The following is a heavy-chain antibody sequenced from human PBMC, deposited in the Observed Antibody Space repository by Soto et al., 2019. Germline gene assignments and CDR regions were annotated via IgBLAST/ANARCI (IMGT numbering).Heavy chain of an antibody. J-gene: IGHJ5*02. Sequence: PSETLSLTCSVSGGSVSNKTYYWSWIRQPPGKRLEWLGYVSCSGTTNHRPSLKGGVTMSIDTSKNHLSLTLSSVPAADPDVYYCASNIYYGDYNCFDPWGQGTLVTVSS. D-gene: IGHD4-17*01. V-gene: IGHV4-61*03. CDR1: GGSVSNKTYY. CDR3: ASNIYYGDYNCFDP. CDR2: VSCSGTT.